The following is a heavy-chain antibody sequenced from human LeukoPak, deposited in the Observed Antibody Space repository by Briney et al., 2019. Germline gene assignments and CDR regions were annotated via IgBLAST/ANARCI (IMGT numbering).Heavy chain of an antibody. CDR3: AKPRVTAIPHDAFDI. J-gene: IGHJ3*02. D-gene: IGHD2-21*02. CDR2: IRYDGSNK. CDR1: GFTFSIYG. V-gene: IGHV3-30*02. Sequence: TGGSLRLSCSASGFTFSIYGMHWVGQAPGKGLEWVAFIRYDGSNKYYADSVKGRFTISRDNSKNTLYLQMNSLRAEDTAVYYCAKPRVTAIPHDAFDIWGQGTMVTVSS.